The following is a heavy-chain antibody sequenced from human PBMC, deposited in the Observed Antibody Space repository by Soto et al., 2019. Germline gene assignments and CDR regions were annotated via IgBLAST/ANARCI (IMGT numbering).Heavy chain of an antibody. CDR3: TTGNDFWSGPAHY. J-gene: IGHJ4*02. V-gene: IGHV3-15*07. D-gene: IGHD3-3*01. CDR1: GFTFSNAC. Sequence: PGGSLRLSCAASGFTFSNACMNWVRQAPGKGLEWVGRIKSKTDGGTTDYAAPVKGRFTISRDDSKNTLYLQINSLKTEDTAVYYCTTGNDFWSGPAHYRGQGTLVTVSS. CDR2: IKSKTDGGTT.